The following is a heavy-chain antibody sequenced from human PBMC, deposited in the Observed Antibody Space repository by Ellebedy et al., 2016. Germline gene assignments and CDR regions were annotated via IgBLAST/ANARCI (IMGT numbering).Heavy chain of an antibody. D-gene: IGHD2-15*01. CDR1: GFTFSSYA. CDR2: ISGAGGST. CDR3: AKGTLEYCNGGTCYPFDY. J-gene: IGHJ4*02. Sequence: GESLKISCAASGFTFSSYAMSWVRRAPGKGLQWVSAISGAGGSTFSADSVKGRFTISRDNSKNTLYLQMNSLGAEDTAVYYCAKGTLEYCNGGTCYPFDYWGQGTLVTVSS. V-gene: IGHV3-23*01.